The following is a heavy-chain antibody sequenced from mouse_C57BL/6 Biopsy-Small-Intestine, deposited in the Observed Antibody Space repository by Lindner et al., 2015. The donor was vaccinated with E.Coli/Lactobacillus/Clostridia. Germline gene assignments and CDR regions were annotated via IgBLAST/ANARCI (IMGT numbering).Heavy chain of an antibody. V-gene: IGHV1-84*01. CDR3: ATGGYFAWSAY. Sequence: VQLQESGPELVKPGASVKISCKASGYTFTDYYMDWVKQSHGQSLEWIGWIYPGSGNAECNEKFNGKATLTVDTSSSTAYMQLSSLTSEDSAVYFCATGGYFAWSAYWGQGDSGHCLC. J-gene: IGHJ3*01. CDR2: IYPGSGNA. CDR1: GYTFTDYY. D-gene: IGHD1-1*02.